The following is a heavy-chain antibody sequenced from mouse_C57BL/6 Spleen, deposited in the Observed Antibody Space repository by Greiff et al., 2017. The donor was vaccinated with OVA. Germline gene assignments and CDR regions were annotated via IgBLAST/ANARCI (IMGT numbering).Heavy chain of an antibody. V-gene: IGHV1-18*01. CDR3: ARRHYDYVSYYFDY. Sequence: VQLQQSGPELVKPGASVKIPCKASGYTFTDYNMDWVKQSHGKSLEWIGDINPNNGGTIYNQKFKGKATLTVYKSSSTAYMELRSLTSEDTAVYYCARRHYDYVSYYFDYWGQSTTLTVSS. D-gene: IGHD2-4*01. CDR1: GYTFTDYN. CDR2: INPNNGGT. J-gene: IGHJ2*01.